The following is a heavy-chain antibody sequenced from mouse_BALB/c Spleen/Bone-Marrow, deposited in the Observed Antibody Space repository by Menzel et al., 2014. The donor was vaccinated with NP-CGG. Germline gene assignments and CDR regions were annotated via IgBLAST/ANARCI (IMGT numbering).Heavy chain of an antibody. CDR3: TREDRYEGYYYAMDY. CDR2: ISTGGGYT. Sequence: EVKLVESGGGLVKPGGSLKLSCAASGFTFSSYTMPWVNQTPEQRLEWVATISTGGGYTYYPDSLKGRFTITRDNTKNALYLQITGLKSEDTAMYYCTREDRYEGYYYAMDYWGQGTSVTVSS. D-gene: IGHD2-14*01. CDR1: GFTFSSYT. J-gene: IGHJ4*01. V-gene: IGHV5-6-4*01.